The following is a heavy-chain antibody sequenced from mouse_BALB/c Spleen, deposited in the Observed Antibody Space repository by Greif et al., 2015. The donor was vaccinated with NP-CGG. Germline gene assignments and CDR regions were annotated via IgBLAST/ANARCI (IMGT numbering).Heavy chain of an antibody. J-gene: IGHJ4*01. CDR2: ISDGGSYT. CDR3: ARGEYGNSDYAMDY. CDR1: GFTFSDYY. V-gene: IGHV5-4*02. Sequence: EVHLVESGGGLVKPGGSLKLSCAASGFTFSDYYMYWVRQTPEKRLEWVATISDGGSYTYYPDSVKGRFTISRDNAKNNLYLQRSSLKSEDTAMYYCARGEYGNSDYAMDYWVQGTSVTVSS. D-gene: IGHD2-10*02.